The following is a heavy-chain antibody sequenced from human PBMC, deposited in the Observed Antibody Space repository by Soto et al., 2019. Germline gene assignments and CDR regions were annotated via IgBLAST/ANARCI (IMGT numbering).Heavy chain of an antibody. J-gene: IGHJ4*02. CDR3: ARADNYYDSSGYYTDY. CDR1: GGSIGSGGYY. CDR2: IYYSGST. D-gene: IGHD3-22*01. Sequence: SETLSLTCTVSGGSIGSGGYYWSWIRQHPGKGLEWIGYIYYSGSTYYNPSLKSRVTISVDTSKNQFSLKLSSVTAADTAVYYCARADNYYDSSGYYTDYWGQGTLVTVSS. V-gene: IGHV4-31*03.